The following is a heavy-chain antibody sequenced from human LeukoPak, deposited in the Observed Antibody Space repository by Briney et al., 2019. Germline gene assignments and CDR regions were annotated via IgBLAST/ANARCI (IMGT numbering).Heavy chain of an antibody. CDR2: IYSGGTT. V-gene: IGHV3-53*01. J-gene: IGHJ4*02. Sequence: GGSLRLSCTASGFTVSNNYMNWVRQAPGKGLEWGALIYSGGTTNYADSVKGRITISRDDSKNTLYLQMTNVRVEDTAVYYCARDPPGIAASVSGGWGQGTLVTVSS. D-gene: IGHD6-13*01. CDR1: GFTVSNNY. CDR3: ARDPPGIAASVSGG.